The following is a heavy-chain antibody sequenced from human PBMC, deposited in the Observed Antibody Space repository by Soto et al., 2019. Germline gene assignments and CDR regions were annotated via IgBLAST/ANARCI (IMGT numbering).Heavy chain of an antibody. CDR1: GFTFSSYS. D-gene: IGHD2-2*01. CDR3: TRDEYQPGDS. V-gene: IGHV3-48*04. CDR2: ISSSSTI. J-gene: IGHJ4*02. Sequence: GGSLRLSCAASGFTFSSYSMNWVRQAPGKGLEWVSYISSSSTIYYADSVKGRFTISRDNAKNTLYLQMNSLKAEDTAVYYCTRDEYQPGDSWGQGTLVTVSS.